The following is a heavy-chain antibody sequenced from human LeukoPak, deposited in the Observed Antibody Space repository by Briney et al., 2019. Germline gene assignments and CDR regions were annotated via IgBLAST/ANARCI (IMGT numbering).Heavy chain of an antibody. CDR3: ARGRGAANDAFYI. D-gene: IGHD3-10*01. J-gene: IGHJ3*02. CDR1: GFTVSSDY. V-gene: IGHV3-53*04. CDR2: IYSSSIT. Sequence: PGGSLRLSCAASGFTVSSDYMSWVRQAPGKGLEWVSVIYSSSITSYADSVKGRFTISRHNSKNTLYLQMNSLRADDTAVYYCARGRGAANDAFYIWGQGTMVTVSS.